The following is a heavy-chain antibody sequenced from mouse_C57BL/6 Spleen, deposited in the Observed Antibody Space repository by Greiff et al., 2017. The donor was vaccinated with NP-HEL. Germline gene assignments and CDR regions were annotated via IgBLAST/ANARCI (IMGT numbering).Heavy chain of an antibody. CDR2: IYPSDSDT. J-gene: IGHJ3*01. Sequence: QVQLHQPGAELVRPGSSVKLSCKASGYTFTSYWMDWVKQRPGKGLDWIGTIYPSDSDTNYNQKVKDKATLTVDTSSSTAYMQLSSLTSEYAAVYYCACEGAALAYWGKGTLVTVSA. V-gene: IGHV1-61*01. CDR1: GYTFTSYW. CDR3: ACEGAALAY.